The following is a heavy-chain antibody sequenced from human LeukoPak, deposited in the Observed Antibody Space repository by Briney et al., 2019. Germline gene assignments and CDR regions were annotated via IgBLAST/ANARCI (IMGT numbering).Heavy chain of an antibody. Sequence: SETLSLTFAVYRGSFSGYYWGWIRPPPGKGLEWIGEINHSGSTNYNPSLKSRVTISVDTSKNQFSLKLSSVTAADTAVYYCARGKQWLVYGMDVWGQGTTVTVSS. CDR2: INHSGST. CDR1: RGSFSGYY. D-gene: IGHD6-19*01. CDR3: ARGKQWLVYGMDV. V-gene: IGHV4-34*01. J-gene: IGHJ6*02.